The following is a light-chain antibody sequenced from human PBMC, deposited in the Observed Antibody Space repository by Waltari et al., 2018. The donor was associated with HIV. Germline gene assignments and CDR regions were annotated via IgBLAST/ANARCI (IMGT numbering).Light chain of an antibody. V-gene: IGLV7-46*01. CDR2: DTT. CDR1: AGAVTNKPS. J-gene: IGLJ2*01. CDR3: LLFFGGTRV. Sequence: AAVTQEPSVTVSPGGTTLPTCGSSAGAVTNKPSGDWFQQKPGQGPTTLIEDTTKRHSWTPARFSGLLLGGKAVLTLSGALSEDEAHYYCLLFFGGTRVFGGGTMVTV.